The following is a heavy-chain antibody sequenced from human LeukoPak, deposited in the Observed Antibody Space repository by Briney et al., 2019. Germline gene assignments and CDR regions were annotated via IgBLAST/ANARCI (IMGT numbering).Heavy chain of an antibody. D-gene: IGHD5-18*01. J-gene: IGHJ6*02. Sequence: GGSLRFSCVASGFTFSSYSMNWVRQAPGKGLEWVAVISYDGSNKYYADSVKGRFTISRDNSKNTLYLQMNSLRAEDTAVYYCARDPARTAMVTYYYYGMDVWGQGTTVTVSS. V-gene: IGHV3-30*03. CDR3: ARDPARTAMVTYYYYGMDV. CDR2: ISYDGSNK. CDR1: GFTFSSYS.